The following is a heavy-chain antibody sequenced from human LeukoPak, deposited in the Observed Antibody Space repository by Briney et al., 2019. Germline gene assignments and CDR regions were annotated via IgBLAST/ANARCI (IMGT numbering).Heavy chain of an antibody. Sequence: SETLSLTCSVSGGSISSYYCAWIRQPPGKGLEWIAYVSHSGGATYNPSLKSRVTISLDTSKNQFSLKQRSVTAADTALYYCATGAPRGMDVWGQGTTVTVSS. V-gene: IGHV4-59*08. J-gene: IGHJ6*02. CDR1: GGSISSYY. D-gene: IGHD4/OR15-4a*01. CDR2: VSHSGGA. CDR3: ATGAPRGMDV.